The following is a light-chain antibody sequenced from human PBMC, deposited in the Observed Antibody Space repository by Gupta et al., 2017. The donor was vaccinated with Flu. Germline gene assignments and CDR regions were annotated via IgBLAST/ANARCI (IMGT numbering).Light chain of an antibody. Sequence: EIVLTQSPGTLSLSPGERATLSCRASQSVGSDYVAWYQQKPGQAPRLLIFGASRRATGIPDRFSGSGSETEFTLTINRLEPEDFAVYYCHHWGNSPWTFGQGTKVEIK. V-gene: IGKV3-20*01. J-gene: IGKJ1*01. CDR1: QSVGSDY. CDR3: HHWGNSPWT. CDR2: GAS.